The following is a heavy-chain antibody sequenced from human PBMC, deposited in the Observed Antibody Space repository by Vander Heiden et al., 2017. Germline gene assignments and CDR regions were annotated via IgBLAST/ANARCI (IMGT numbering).Heavy chain of an antibody. J-gene: IGHJ4*02. Sequence: QVQLVQSGAEVKRPRASVKVSCRTSGYTFTGYYMHWVRQAPGQGLEWMGRINPNSGGPNYAQKFQGRVTMTRDTSISTAYMELTRLRSDDTAVYYCARGNIANSNFDSWGQGTLVTVSS. D-gene: IGHD2-15*01. CDR1: GYTFTGYY. V-gene: IGHV1-2*06. CDR3: ARGNIANSNFDS. CDR2: INPNSGGP.